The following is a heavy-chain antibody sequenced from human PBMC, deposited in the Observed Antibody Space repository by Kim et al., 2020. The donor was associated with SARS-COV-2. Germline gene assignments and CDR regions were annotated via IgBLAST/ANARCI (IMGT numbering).Heavy chain of an antibody. CDR2: IYPGDSDT. D-gene: IGHD5-18*01. CDR1: GYSFTSYW. Sequence: GESLKISCKGSGYSFTSYWIGWVRQMPGKGLEWMGIIYPGDSDTRYSPSFQGQVTISADKSISTAYLQWSSLKASDTAMYYCARVDTAMVTWTGAFDYWGQGTLVTVSS. J-gene: IGHJ4*02. V-gene: IGHV5-51*01. CDR3: ARVDTAMVTWTGAFDY.